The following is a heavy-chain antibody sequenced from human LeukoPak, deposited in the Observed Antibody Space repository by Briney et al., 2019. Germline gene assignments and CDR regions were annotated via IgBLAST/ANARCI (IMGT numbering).Heavy chain of an antibody. CDR1: GFTFSSYG. J-gene: IGHJ4*02. D-gene: IGHD6-13*01. CDR3: ARPTYSSNWYLDY. V-gene: IGHV3-53*01. CDR2: IYRSGTT. Sequence: GGSLRLSCTASGFTFSSYGMNWVRQAPGKGLEWVAVIYRSGTTYYADSVKGRFTISRDNSKNTVYLQMNSLRAEDTAVYYCARPTYSSNWYLDYWGQGTLVTVSS.